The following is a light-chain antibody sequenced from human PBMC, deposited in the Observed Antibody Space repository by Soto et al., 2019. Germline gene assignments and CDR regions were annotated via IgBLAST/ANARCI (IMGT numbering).Light chain of an antibody. CDR3: QQLQIHPPS. CDR1: QGISSY. J-gene: IGKJ4*01. Sequence: DIQLTQSPSFLSASVGDRVTITCRASQGISSYLAWYQQIPGKAPKLLIYAASTLQSGVPSRFSGSGSGTEFTLTISSLQPEDFATYYCQQLQIHPPSFGGGTKVEIK. CDR2: AAS. V-gene: IGKV1-9*01.